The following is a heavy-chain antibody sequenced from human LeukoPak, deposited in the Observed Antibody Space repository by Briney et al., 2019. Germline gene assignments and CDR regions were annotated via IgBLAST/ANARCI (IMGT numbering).Heavy chain of an antibody. Sequence: PGGALRLSCAASGFTYSMSWVRQAPGKGLEWVSSITASGGSTYYTDSVKGRFTISRDNSKNTLYLQMPSLRPEDTALYYCAQSGLGELFGNWFDPWGQGTLVTVSS. CDR1: GFTYS. D-gene: IGHD3-10*01. V-gene: IGHV3-23*01. J-gene: IGHJ5*02. CDR3: AQSGLGELFGNWFDP. CDR2: ITASGGST.